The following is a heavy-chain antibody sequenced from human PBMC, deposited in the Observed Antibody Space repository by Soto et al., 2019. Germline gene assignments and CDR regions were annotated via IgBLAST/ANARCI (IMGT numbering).Heavy chain of an antibody. D-gene: IGHD1-1*01. CDR3: VRSRQMESGNDYGLDV. V-gene: IGHV4-30-4*01. CDR1: GVSLNTADTG. J-gene: IGHJ6*02. CDR2: YPSGGST. Sequence: QVQLQESGSGLVKPSQSLSLTCTVSGVSLNTADTGGSCIPRSPGKGLEFIGSYPSGGSTYYDASFRSRVIISADTSNSQFSLKLSSVTVADTAVYFCVRSRQMESGNDYGLDVWGQGTTVTVSS.